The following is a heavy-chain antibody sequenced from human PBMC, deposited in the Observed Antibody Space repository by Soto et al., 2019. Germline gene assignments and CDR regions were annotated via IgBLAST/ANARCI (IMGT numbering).Heavy chain of an antibody. CDR2: IYWDDDK. D-gene: IGHD3-22*01. CDR3: AHRLQSGYYYNGETFNY. Sequence: QITLKESAPTLVKPTQTLTLTCTFSGFSLSTSGVGVGWIRQPPGKALEGLAVIYWDDDKRNSPSLKSRLTITMDTSKNQLVLTMTNMDPVDRGTYYCAHRLQSGYYYNGETFNYWGQGALVTVSS. J-gene: IGHJ4*02. CDR1: GFSLSTSGVG. V-gene: IGHV2-5*02.